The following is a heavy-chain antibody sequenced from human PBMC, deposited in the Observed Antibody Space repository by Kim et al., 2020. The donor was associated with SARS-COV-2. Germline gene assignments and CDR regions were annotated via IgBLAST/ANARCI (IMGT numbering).Heavy chain of an antibody. CDR2: T. CDR3: ARGSGSWTFDP. Sequence: TYYADSVKGRFTISRDNSKNTLYLQMNSLRAEDTAVYYCARGSGSWTFDPWGQGTLVTVSS. J-gene: IGHJ5*02. D-gene: IGHD6-13*01. V-gene: IGHV3-53*01.